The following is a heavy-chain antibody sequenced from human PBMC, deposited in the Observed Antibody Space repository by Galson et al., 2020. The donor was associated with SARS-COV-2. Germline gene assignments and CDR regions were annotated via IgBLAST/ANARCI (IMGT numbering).Heavy chain of an antibody. J-gene: IGHJ6*03. CDR2: ITHSGST. Sequence: SETLSLTCAVYGGSFSGYSWNWVRQPPGKGLEWIGEITHSGSTNYNPSLKSRVFISVDTSKNQFSLKLSSVTAADTAVYYCARGGSRPIMVFDYYYFYMDVWGKGTTVTVSS. CDR3: ARGGSRPIMVFDYYYFYMDV. D-gene: IGHD2-8*01. CDR1: GGSFSGYS. V-gene: IGHV4-34*01.